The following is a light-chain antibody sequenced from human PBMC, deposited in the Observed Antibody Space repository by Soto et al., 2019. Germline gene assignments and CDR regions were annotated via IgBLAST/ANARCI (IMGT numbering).Light chain of an antibody. CDR1: QSVSSSY. J-gene: IGKJ1*01. CDR2: GES. Sequence: EIVLTQSPGTLSLSPGERATLSCRASQSVSSSYLAWYQQKTGQAPRLLIYGESSRATGIPDRLSGSGSGTDFNLTISRLEPEDFAVYYCQKYGSSPRTCGQGTKVDIK. V-gene: IGKV3-20*01. CDR3: QKYGSSPRT.